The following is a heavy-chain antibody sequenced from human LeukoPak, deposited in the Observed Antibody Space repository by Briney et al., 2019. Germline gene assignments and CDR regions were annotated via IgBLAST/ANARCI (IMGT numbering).Heavy chain of an antibody. Sequence: SETLSLTCTVSGGSISSSTYYWGWIRLPPGKGLEWIGSIYYSGSTYYNPSLKSRVTVSVDTSKNQFSLNLSSVTAADTAVYYCVRGSTLRHYQYWGQGTLVTVSS. J-gene: IGHJ4*02. V-gene: IGHV4-39*01. CDR3: VRGSTLRHYQY. CDR2: IYYSGST. D-gene: IGHD3-16*01. CDR1: GGSISSSTYY.